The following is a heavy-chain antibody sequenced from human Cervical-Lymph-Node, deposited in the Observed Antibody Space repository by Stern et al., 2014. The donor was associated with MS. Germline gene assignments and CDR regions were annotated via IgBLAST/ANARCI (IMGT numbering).Heavy chain of an antibody. Sequence: EVQLVESGAEVKKPGESLRISCEVSGYRFTNNWIGWVRQMPGKGLEWMGIIYPGDSETKYSPSFTGQVTILVDKSNTTTYLQWSSMKASDTAIYYCARRGHGYMGIDYWGQGALVTVSS. CDR1: GYRFTNNW. V-gene: IGHV5-51*03. CDR3: ARRGHGYMGIDY. J-gene: IGHJ4*02. D-gene: IGHD5-18*01. CDR2: IYPGDSET.